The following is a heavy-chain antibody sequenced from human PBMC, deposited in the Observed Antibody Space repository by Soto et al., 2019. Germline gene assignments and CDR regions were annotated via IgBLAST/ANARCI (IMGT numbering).Heavy chain of an antibody. CDR2: IIPIFGTA. CDR3: ASRPGYAPRSYYYYGMDV. V-gene: IGHV1-69*12. Sequence: QVQLVQSGAEVKKPGSSVKVSCKASGGTFSSYAISWVRQAPGQGLEWMGGIIPIFGTANYAQKFQGRVTITADESTSTARVELSSLRSEDTAVYYCASRPGYAPRSYYYYGMDVWGQGATVTVSS. J-gene: IGHJ6*02. CDR1: GGTFSSYA. D-gene: IGHD5-12*01.